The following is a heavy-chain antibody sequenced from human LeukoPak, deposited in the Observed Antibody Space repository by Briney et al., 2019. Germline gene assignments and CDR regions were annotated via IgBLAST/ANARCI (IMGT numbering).Heavy chain of an antibody. CDR2: IWYDGSNK. V-gene: IGHV3-33*01. D-gene: IGHD2-15*01. CDR1: GFTFSSYG. Sequence: HPGGSLRLSCAASGFTFSSYGMHWVRQAPGKGLEWVAVIWYDGSNKYYADSVKGRFTISRDNSKNTLYLQMNSLRAEDTAAYYCARGAVCGGGSCYEDWFDPWGQGTLVTVSS. CDR3: ARGAVCGGGSCYEDWFDP. J-gene: IGHJ5*02.